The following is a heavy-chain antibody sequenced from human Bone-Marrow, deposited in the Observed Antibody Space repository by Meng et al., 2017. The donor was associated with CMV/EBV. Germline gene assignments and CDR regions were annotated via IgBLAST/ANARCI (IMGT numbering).Heavy chain of an antibody. D-gene: IGHD6-6*01. V-gene: IGHV3-21*01. CDR1: GFTFSSYS. CDR3: ARDWRIAAPREGFNYYGMDV. Sequence: GESLKISCAASGFTFSSYSMNWVRQAPGKGLEWVSSISSSSSYIYYADSVKGRFTISRDNAKNSLYLQMNSLRAEDTAVYYCARDWRIAAPREGFNYYGMDVWGQGTTVTVYS. CDR2: ISSSSSYI. J-gene: IGHJ6*02.